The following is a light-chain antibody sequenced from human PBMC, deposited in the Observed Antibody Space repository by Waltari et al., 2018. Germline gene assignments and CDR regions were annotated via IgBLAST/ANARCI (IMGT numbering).Light chain of an antibody. Sequence: QSVLTQPPSASGTPGQRVTISCSGSSSNIGSQAVNWYQQLPGTAPKLLMYSNNQRPSGVPDRFSGSKSGTSASLAISGLQSEDEADYDCATWDDNLNGVVFGGGTKLTVL. CDR1: SSNIGSQA. J-gene: IGLJ2*01. CDR3: ATWDDNLNGVV. CDR2: SNN. V-gene: IGLV1-44*01.